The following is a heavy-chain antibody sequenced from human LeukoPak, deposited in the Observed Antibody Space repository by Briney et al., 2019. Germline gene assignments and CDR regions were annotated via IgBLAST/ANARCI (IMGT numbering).Heavy chain of an antibody. CDR3: ARGRPTGGVDY. Sequence: SETLSLTCAVYGGSFSGYYWSWIRQPPGKGLEWIGEINHSGSTNYNPSLKSRVTISVDTFKNQFSLKLSSVTAADTAVYYCARGRPTGGVDYWGQGTLVTVSS. D-gene: IGHD3-16*01. CDR2: INHSGST. CDR1: GGSFSGYY. V-gene: IGHV4-34*01. J-gene: IGHJ4*02.